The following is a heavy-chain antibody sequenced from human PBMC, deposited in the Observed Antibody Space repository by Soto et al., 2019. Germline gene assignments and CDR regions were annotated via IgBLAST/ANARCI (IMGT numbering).Heavy chain of an antibody. D-gene: IGHD6-13*01. V-gene: IGHV3-23*01. CDR2: ISGSGGST. Sequence: VGSLRLSCAASGFTFSSYAMSWVRQAPGKGLEWVSAISGSGGSTYYADSVKGRFTISRDNSKNTLYLQMNSLRAEDTAVYYCAKEIWQQLVPVAPRKYRLDVWGQGTTVTVSS. CDR1: GFTFSSYA. CDR3: AKEIWQQLVPVAPRKYRLDV. J-gene: IGHJ6*02.